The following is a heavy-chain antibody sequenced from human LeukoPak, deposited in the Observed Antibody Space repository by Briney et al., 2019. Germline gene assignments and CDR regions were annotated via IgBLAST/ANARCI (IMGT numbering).Heavy chain of an antibody. Sequence: SVKVSCKASGGTFSSYAISWVRQAPGQGLEWMGGIIPIFGTANYAQKFQGRVTITTDESTSTAYMELSSLRSEDTAVYYCARDFPGIGVAGTRPLDYWGQGTLVTVSS. CDR2: IIPIFGTA. D-gene: IGHD6-19*01. CDR3: ARDFPGIGVAGTRPLDY. V-gene: IGHV1-69*05. J-gene: IGHJ4*02. CDR1: GGTFSSYA.